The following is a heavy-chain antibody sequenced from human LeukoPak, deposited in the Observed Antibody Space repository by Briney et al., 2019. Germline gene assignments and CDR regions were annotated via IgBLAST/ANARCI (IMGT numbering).Heavy chain of an antibody. Sequence: GGSLRLSCAASGFTVSSNYMSWVRQALGKGLEWVSVIYSGGSTYYADSVKGRFTISRDNSKNTLYLQMNSLRAEDTAVYYCARASWPDAFDIWGQGTMVTVSS. V-gene: IGHV3-53*01. CDR3: ARASWPDAFDI. J-gene: IGHJ3*02. CDR2: IYSGGST. CDR1: GFTVSSNY.